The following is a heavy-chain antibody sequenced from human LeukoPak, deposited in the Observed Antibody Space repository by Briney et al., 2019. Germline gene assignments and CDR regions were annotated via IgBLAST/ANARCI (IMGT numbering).Heavy chain of an antibody. CDR2: ISPGGGTT. CDR1: GFAFGSEA. Sequence: GGSLRLSCAVSGFAFGSEAMSWVRQSPARGLEWVASISPGGGTTYYADYVKGRFTISRDNSKNSLFVQMNSLRAEDTAVYYCAKDREYSSSSFDYWGQGTLVTVSS. V-gene: IGHV3-23*01. J-gene: IGHJ4*02. D-gene: IGHD6-6*01. CDR3: AKDREYSSSSFDY.